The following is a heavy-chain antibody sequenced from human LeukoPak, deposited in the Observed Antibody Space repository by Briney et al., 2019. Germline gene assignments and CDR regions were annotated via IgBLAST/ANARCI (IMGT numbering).Heavy chain of an antibody. CDR1: GYTFTGYY. D-gene: IGHD1-1*01. CDR3: VRGDNWNDDVDWFDP. Sequence: ASVKVSCKASGYTFTGYYMHWVRQAPGQGLEWMGWINPNSGGTNYAQKFQGRVTMTRDTSISSAYMELSRLRSDDTAVYYCVRGDNWNDDVDWFDPWGQGTLVTVSS. V-gene: IGHV1-2*02. CDR2: INPNSGGT. J-gene: IGHJ5*02.